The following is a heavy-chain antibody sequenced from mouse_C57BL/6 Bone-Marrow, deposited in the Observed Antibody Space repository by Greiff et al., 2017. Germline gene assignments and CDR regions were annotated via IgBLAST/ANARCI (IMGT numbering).Heavy chain of an antibody. V-gene: IGHV1-63*01. D-gene: IGHD2-1*01. Sequence: VQVVESGAELVRPGTSVKMSCKASGYTFTNYWIGWAKQRPGHGLEWIGDIYPGGGYTNYNEKFKGKATLTADKSSSTAYMQFSSLTSEDSAIYYCARSGGNYVWFAYWGQGTLVTVSA. CDR2: IYPGGGYT. CDR3: ARSGGNYVWFAY. J-gene: IGHJ3*01. CDR1: GYTFTNYW.